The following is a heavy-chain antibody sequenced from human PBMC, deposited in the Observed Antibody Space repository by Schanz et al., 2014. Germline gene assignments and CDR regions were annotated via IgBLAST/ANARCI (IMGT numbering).Heavy chain of an antibody. CDR1: GDSMKSHY. V-gene: IGHV4-4*07. CDR3: ARVSRGGVFDF. J-gene: IGHJ4*02. Sequence: QVQLRESGPRLVKPSETLSLNCTVSGDSMKSHYWTWIRQPAGQGLEWVGRIFTGGSSDYNRSFKSRFTMSIDTSKKYLSLNLISVTAADTAFYFCARVSRGGVFDFWGPGILVTVSS. CDR2: IFTGGSS. D-gene: IGHD3-3*01.